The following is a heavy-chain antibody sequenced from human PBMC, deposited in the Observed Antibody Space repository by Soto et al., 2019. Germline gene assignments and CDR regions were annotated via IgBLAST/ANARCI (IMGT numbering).Heavy chain of an antibody. J-gene: IGHJ4*02. CDR3: GGWRKRQGGFDY. CDR2: IYYSGST. D-gene: IGHD1-1*01. CDR1: GGSMNSYF. Sequence: SETLSLTCSVAGGSMNSYFWSWIRQSPGKGLEWIGYIYYSGSTNYNPSLKSRVTISVDTSKNQFSLNLRSVTAADTAGYYWGGWRKRQGGFDYWGQGTLVTVSS. V-gene: IGHV4-59*01.